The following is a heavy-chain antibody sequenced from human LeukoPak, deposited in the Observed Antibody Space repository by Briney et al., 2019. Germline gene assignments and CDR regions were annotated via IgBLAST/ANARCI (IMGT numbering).Heavy chain of an antibody. D-gene: IGHD1-1*01. J-gene: IGHJ5*02. Sequence: GESLKICCKGSGDTFNNDWIAWVRQMPGKGLEWMGIVYPDASKTKYNPSFQGQVTISADKSTTTAYLQWSSLRASDTAIYYCARQMGGTTSVNSFDPWGQGTLVTVSS. CDR3: ARQMGGTTSVNSFDP. V-gene: IGHV5-51*01. CDR2: VYPDASKT. CDR1: GDTFNNDW.